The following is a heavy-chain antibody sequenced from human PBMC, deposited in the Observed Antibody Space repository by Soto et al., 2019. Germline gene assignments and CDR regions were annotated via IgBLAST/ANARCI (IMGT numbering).Heavy chain of an antibody. V-gene: IGHV3-23*01. D-gene: IGHD2-2*01. CDR1: GFTFSTHA. J-gene: IGHJ6*02. Sequence: GGSLRLSCVASGFTFSTHAMSWVRQAPGKGLEWVSTFSGSGGNIYYAESVKGRLTISRDDSKNTLYLQMNSLRVEDTAVYYCAKDPPWTVGPLAMDVWGQGTTVPVSS. CDR3: AKDPPWTVGPLAMDV. CDR2: FSGSGGNI.